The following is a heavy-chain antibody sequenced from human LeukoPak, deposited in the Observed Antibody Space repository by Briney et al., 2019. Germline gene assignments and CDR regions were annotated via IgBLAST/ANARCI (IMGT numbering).Heavy chain of an antibody. V-gene: IGHV3-21*01. CDR1: GFTFSSYS. J-gene: IGHJ4*02. D-gene: IGHD1-26*01. Sequence: GGSLRLSCAASGFTFSSYSMNWVRQAPGKGLEWVPSISSSSSYIYYADSVKGRFTISRDNAKNTLYLQMNSLRAEDTAVYYCASGVGATPAYWGQGTLVTVSS. CDR3: ASGVGATPAY. CDR2: ISSSSSYI.